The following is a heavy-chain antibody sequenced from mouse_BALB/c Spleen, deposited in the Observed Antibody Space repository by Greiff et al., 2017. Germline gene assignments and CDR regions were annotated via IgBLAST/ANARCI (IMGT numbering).Heavy chain of an antibody. V-gene: IGHV5-17*02. CDR1: GFTFSSFG. CDR2: ISSGSSTI. D-gene: IGHD1-2*01. Sequence: DVKLVESGGGLVQPGGSRKLSCAASGFTFSSFGMHWVRQAPEKGLEWVAYISSGSSTIYYADTVKGRFTISRDNPKNTLFLQMTSLKSEDTAMYYCARHDYGYAMDYWGQGTSVTVSS. CDR3: ARHDYGYAMDY. J-gene: IGHJ4*01.